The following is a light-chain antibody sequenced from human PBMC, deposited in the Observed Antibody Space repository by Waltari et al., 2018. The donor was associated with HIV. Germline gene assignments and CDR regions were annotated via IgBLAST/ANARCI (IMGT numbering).Light chain of an antibody. CDR2: NNN. CDR3: AAWDDSLNVVV. CDR1: STNIGSKT. J-gene: IGLJ2*01. V-gene: IGLV1-44*01. Sequence: QSVLTQQHSASGTPGQRVTISCSGSSTNIGSKTVRRYRQIPGTAPKLLMYNNNQRPPGVPDRFSCSKSGTSASLAISVLQSEDEANYYCAAWDDSLNVVVFGGGTKRTVL.